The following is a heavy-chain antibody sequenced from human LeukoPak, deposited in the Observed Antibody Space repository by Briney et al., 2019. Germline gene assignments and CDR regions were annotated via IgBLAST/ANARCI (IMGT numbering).Heavy chain of an antibody. CDR1: GFTFSSYA. Sequence: GGSLRLSCAASGFTFSSYAMSWVRQAPGKGLEWVSAISGSGGSTYYAGSVKGRFTISRDNSKNTLYLQMNSLRAEDTAVYYCANTEEAYYDSSGYPPWGQGTLVTVSS. CDR3: ANTEEAYYDSSGYPP. D-gene: IGHD3-22*01. CDR2: ISGSGGST. V-gene: IGHV3-23*01. J-gene: IGHJ5*02.